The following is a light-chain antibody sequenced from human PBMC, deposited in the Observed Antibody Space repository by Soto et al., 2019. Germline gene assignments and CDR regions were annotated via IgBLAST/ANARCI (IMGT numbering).Light chain of an antibody. CDR1: QSISSW. CDR2: KAA. Sequence: DIQMTQSPSPLSASVGDRVTITCRASQSISSWLTWYQHKPGKAPKLLIYKAASLESGVPSSFSGSGSGTEFTITISSLQPDDCATYCCQQYFTCGPGPKVDIK. CDR3: QQYFT. J-gene: IGKJ3*01. V-gene: IGKV1-5*03.